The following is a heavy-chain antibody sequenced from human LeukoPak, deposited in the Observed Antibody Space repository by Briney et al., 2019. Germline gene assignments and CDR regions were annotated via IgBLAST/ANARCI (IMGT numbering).Heavy chain of an antibody. CDR2: INHSEST. D-gene: IGHD2-2*01. Sequence: SETLSLTCAVYGGSFNDFYWSWIRHPPRKGLEWIGEINHSESTNYNPSLKSRVTISVDTSKNQFSLKLSSVPAADTAVYYCARSRGITRMVWFDPWGQGTLVTVSS. CDR3: ARSRGITRMVWFDP. CDR1: GGSFNDFY. J-gene: IGHJ5*02. V-gene: IGHV4-34*01.